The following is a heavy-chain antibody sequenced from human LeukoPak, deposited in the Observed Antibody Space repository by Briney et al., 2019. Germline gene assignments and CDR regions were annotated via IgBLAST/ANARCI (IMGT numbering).Heavy chain of an antibody. V-gene: IGHV4-59*01. CDR3: ARMVAARPYYMDV. CDR2: IYYSGST. CDR1: GGSISSDY. Sequence: NTSETLSLTCTVSGGSISSDYWSWIRQPPGKGLEWIGYIYYSGSTNYNPSPKSRVTISVDTSKNQFSLKLSSVTAEDTAVYYCARMVAARPYYMDVWGKGTTVTVSS. J-gene: IGHJ6*03. D-gene: IGHD2-15*01.